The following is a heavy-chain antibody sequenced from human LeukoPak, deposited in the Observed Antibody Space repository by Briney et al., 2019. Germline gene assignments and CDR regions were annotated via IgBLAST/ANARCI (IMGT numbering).Heavy chain of an antibody. D-gene: IGHD3-22*01. CDR3: AKAGDSSGYPDY. V-gene: IGHV3-30*02. CDR1: GLTFSAYG. CDR2: IWSDGSNK. J-gene: IGHJ4*02. Sequence: GGSLRLSGVASGLTFSAYGMPWVRQAPGKGLEWVAVIWSDGSNKYYADSVKGRFTISRDNSKNTLYLQMNSLRAEDTAVYYCAKAGDSSGYPDYWGQGTLVTVSS.